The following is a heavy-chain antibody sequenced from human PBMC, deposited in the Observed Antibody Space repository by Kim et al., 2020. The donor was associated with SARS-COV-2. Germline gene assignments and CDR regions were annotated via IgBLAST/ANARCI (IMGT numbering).Heavy chain of an antibody. CDR3: ARASTLIADPFDY. J-gene: IGHJ4*02. Sequence: SQKCQGRVTITRDTAASTAYMELSSLRSEDTAVYYCARASTLIADPFDYWGQGTLVTVSS. D-gene: IGHD3-16*01. V-gene: IGHV1-3*01.